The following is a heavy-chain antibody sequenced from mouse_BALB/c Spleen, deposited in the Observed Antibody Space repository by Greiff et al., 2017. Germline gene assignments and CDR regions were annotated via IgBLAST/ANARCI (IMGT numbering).Heavy chain of an antibody. J-gene: IGHJ2*01. CDR2: IYPGDGDT. Sequence: VQLQQSGPELVKPGASVKISCKASGYAFSSSWMNWVKQRPGQGLEWIGRIYPGDGDTNYNGKFKGKATLTADKTSSTAYMQLSSLTSVDSAVYFCATFGYFDYWGQGTTLTVSS. V-gene: IGHV1-82*01. CDR1: GYAFSSSW. CDR3: ATFGYFDY.